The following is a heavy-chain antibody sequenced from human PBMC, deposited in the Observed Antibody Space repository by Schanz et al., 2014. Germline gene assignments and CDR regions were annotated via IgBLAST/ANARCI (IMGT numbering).Heavy chain of an antibody. Sequence: EVQLVESGGGLVQPGGSLRLSCAASGFSFSRYSMNWVRQAPGKGLEWVSAISASGGTTYYADSVKGRFTISRDNSKNTLYLQMNSLRAEDTAVYYCAKGRFGELSAFDIWGQGTMVTVSA. J-gene: IGHJ3*02. CDR1: GFSFSRYS. D-gene: IGHD3-10*01. CDR3: AKGRFGELSAFDI. V-gene: IGHV3-23*04. CDR2: ISASGGTT.